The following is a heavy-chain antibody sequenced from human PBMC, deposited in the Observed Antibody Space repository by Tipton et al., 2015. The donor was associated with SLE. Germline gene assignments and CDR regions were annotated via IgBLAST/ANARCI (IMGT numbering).Heavy chain of an antibody. CDR1: GGSFSGYY. CDR3: ARSVTLRWPLDY. Sequence: GLVKPSETLSLTCAVYGGSFSGYYWSWIRQPPGKGLEWIGEINHSGSTNYNPSLKSRVTMSVDTSKNQFSLKLSSVTAADTAVYYCARSVTLRWPLDYWGQGTLVTVSS. J-gene: IGHJ4*02. CDR2: INHSGST. D-gene: IGHD4-23*01. V-gene: IGHV4-34*01.